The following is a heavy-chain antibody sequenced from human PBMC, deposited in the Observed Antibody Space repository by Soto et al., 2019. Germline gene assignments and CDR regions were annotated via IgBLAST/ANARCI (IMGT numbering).Heavy chain of an antibody. V-gene: IGHV3-7*01. Sequence: EVQLVESGGALVQPGGSLRLSCEAAGFALSNYWMTWVRQAPGKGLEWVANIKQDESEKNYVDSVRGRFTISRDNAKNSLYLQMSSLGVDDTAVYYCARELQYSIDRRVYFDLWGRGTLVTVSS. J-gene: IGHJ2*01. CDR2: IKQDESEK. CDR3: ARELQYSIDRRVYFDL. CDR1: GFALSNYW. D-gene: IGHD6-6*01.